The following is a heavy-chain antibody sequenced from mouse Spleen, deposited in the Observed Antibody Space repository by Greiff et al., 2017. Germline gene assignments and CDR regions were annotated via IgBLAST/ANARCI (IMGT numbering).Heavy chain of an antibody. CDR1: GYSITSGYY. J-gene: IGHJ3*01. CDR3: ARRDYGSSAWFAY. Sequence: EVQLQQSGPGLVKPSRSLSLTCSVTGYSITSGYYWKWIRQSPGNKLEWMGYISYDGSNNYNPSLKNRISITRDTSKNQFFLKLNSVTTEDTATYYCARRDYGSSAWFAYWGQGTLVTVSA. CDR2: ISYDGSN. D-gene: IGHD1-1*01. V-gene: IGHV3-6*01.